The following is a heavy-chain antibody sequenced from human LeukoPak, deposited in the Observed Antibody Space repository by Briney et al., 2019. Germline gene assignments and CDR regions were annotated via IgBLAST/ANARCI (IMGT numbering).Heavy chain of an antibody. CDR1: GGTFSSYA. J-gene: IGHJ5*02. V-gene: IGHV1-69*04. D-gene: IGHD6-13*01. Sequence: GASVKVSCKASGGTFSSYAISWVRQAPGQGLEWTGRIIPILGIANYAQKFQGRVTITADKSTSTAYMELSSLRSEDTAVYYCARDIAAAGKNWFDPWGQGTLVTVSS. CDR3: ARDIAAAGKNWFDP. CDR2: IIPILGIA.